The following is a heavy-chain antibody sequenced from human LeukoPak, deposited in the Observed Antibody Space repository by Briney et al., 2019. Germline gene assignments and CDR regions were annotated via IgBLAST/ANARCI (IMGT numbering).Heavy chain of an antibody. CDR2: ISYDGSNK. V-gene: IGHV3-30*18. CDR1: GFTFSSYG. Sequence: GGSLRLSCAASGFTFSSYGMHWVRQAPGKGLEWVAVISYDGSNKYYADSVKGRFTISRDNSKNTLYLQMNSLRAEDTAVYYCAKKALRQFLEWSDDAFDIWGQGTMVTVSS. CDR3: AKKALRQFLEWSDDAFDI. J-gene: IGHJ3*02. D-gene: IGHD3-3*01.